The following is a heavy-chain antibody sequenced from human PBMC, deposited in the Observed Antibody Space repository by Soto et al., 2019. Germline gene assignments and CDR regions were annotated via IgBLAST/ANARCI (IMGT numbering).Heavy chain of an antibody. J-gene: IGHJ4*02. CDR2: ISAYNGNT. CDR1: GYTFTSYG. D-gene: IGHD3-22*01. CDR3: ATDQLDDSSGPGFDY. V-gene: IGHV1-18*01. Sequence: EASVKVSCKASGYTFTSYGISWVRQAPGQGLEWMGWISAYNGNTNYAQKLQGRVIMTTDTSTSTAYMELSSLRSEDTAVYYCATDQLDDSSGPGFDYWGQGTLVTVSS.